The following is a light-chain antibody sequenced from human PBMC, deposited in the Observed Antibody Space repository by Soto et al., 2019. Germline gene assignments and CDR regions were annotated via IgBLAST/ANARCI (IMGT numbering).Light chain of an antibody. CDR3: HQSYSTPLT. V-gene: IGKV1-39*01. CDR1: QGVSTF. Sequence: DIQMTQSPSSLSASVGDRVTITCRASQGVSTFLNWYQQKPGKAPQLPIYTASSLQSGVPSRFSGSGSGTVFTLTISSLQPEDFATYYCHQSYSTPLTFGGGTKVDIK. CDR2: TAS. J-gene: IGKJ4*01.